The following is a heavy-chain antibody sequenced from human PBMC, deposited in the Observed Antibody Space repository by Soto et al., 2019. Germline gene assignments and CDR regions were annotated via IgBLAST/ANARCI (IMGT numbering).Heavy chain of an antibody. CDR2: ISGYNGNT. J-gene: IGHJ4*01. Sequence: QIQLVQSGTEVKRSGASVKVSCKTSGYSFTTYGLSWVRQAPGRGLEGVGWISGYNGNTNYAQKFQGTVNLTTDTPTTTGYMEIMSLSSDDTDVYYCVRDTYYYHSSGPAPFEDLGQGTQVTVS. D-gene: IGHD3-22*01. CDR1: GYSFTTYG. CDR3: VRDTYYYHSSGPAPFED. V-gene: IGHV1-18*01.